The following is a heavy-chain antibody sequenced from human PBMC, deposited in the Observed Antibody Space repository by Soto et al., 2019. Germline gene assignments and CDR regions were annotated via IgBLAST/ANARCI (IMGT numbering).Heavy chain of an antibody. Sequence: EVQLVESGGGLVQPGRSLRLSCAAFGFTFDDYAMHWVRQAPGKGLEWVSGISWNSGSIGYADSVKGRFTISRDNAKNSLYLQMNSLRAEDTALYYCAKDSTGDPDGDFDYWGQGTLVTVSS. CDR3: AKDSTGDPDGDFDY. V-gene: IGHV3-9*01. CDR1: GFTFDDYA. J-gene: IGHJ4*02. D-gene: IGHD2-21*02. CDR2: ISWNSGSI.